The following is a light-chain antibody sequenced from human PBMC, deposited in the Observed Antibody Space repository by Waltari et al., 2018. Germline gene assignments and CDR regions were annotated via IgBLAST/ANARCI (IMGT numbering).Light chain of an antibody. J-gene: IGLJ1*01. CDR3: QAWDFTTGV. Sequence: SYELTQPPSVSVSPGQTASVTCSGDQLGDNYFCWYQQKPGQSPVLVIFQNDKRPSGIPERFSASNSGNTATLTISGTQAMDEADYYCQAWDFTTGVFGTGTKVTVL. CDR2: QND. V-gene: IGLV3-1*01. CDR1: QLGDNY.